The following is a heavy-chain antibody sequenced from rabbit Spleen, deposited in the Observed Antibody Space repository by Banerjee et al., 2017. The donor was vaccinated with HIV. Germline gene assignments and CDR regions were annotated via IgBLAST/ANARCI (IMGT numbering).Heavy chain of an antibody. D-gene: IGHD6-1*01. V-gene: IGHV1S45*01. Sequence: QEQLVESGGGLVQPGGSLKLSCKGSGFDFSTYYMSWVRQAPGKGLEWIGTSYTGSTGTIDYASWAKGRFTISKTSSTTVTLQMTRLTAADTATYFCARDTASSFSSYGMDLWGPGTLVHRL. CDR3: ARDTASSFSSYGMDL. CDR1: GFDFSTYYM. CDR2: SYTGSTGTI. J-gene: IGHJ6*01.